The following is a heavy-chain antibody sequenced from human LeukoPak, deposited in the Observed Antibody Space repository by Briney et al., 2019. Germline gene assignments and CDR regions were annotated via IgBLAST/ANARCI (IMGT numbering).Heavy chain of an antibody. Sequence: PGGSLRLSCAASGFTVSSNYMSWVRQAPGKGLEWVSVIYSGGSTYYADSVKGRFTISRDNSKNTLYLQMNSLRAEDTAVYYCARDHYDSSGYYPHNHYYYYGMDVLGQGTTVTVSS. J-gene: IGHJ6*02. D-gene: IGHD3-22*01. CDR2: IYSGGST. CDR1: GFTVSSNY. CDR3: ARDHYDSSGYYPHNHYYYYGMDV. V-gene: IGHV3-53*01.